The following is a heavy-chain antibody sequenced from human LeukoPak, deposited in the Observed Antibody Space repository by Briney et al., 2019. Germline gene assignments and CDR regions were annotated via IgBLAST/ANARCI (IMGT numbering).Heavy chain of an antibody. D-gene: IGHD3-10*01. J-gene: IGHJ4*02. CDR3: ASGVNSGSYYASSVYFDY. Sequence: PSETLSLTCTVSGGSNSSGDYYWSWIRQPPGKGLEWIGYIYYSGSTYYNPSLKSRVTISVDTSKNQFSLKLSSVTAADTAVYYCASGVNSGSYYASSVYFDYWGQGTLVTVSS. CDR2: IYYSGST. V-gene: IGHV4-30-4*02. CDR1: GGSNSSGDYY.